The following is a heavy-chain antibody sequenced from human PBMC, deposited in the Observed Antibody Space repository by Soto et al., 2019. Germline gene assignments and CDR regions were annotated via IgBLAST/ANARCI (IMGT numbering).Heavy chain of an antibody. CDR2: ISGSGGST. CDR1: GFTFSSYA. D-gene: IGHD3-10*01. Sequence: EVQLLESGGGLVQPGGSLRLSCAASGFTFSSYAMSWVRQAPGKGLEWVSAISGSGGSTYYADSVKGRFTISRDNSKNTLDLQMNSLRAEDTAVYYCAKDRPRDYGSGRNWCDPWGQGTLVTVSS. V-gene: IGHV3-23*01. CDR3: AKDRPRDYGSGRNWCDP. J-gene: IGHJ5*02.